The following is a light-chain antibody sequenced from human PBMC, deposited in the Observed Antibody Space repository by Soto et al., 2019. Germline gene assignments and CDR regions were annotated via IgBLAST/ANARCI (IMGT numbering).Light chain of an antibody. CDR2: GAS. V-gene: IGKV3-20*01. J-gene: IGKJ1*01. CDR1: ESVTSSY. Sequence: EIVLTKSPGTLSLSPGARATLSCRASESVTSSYLAWYQHKPGQAPRLLIYGASNRATGIPDRFSGSGSGKGFTLTITRLESEDFAVYECHQYGRSPRTFVQGTKVEI. CDR3: HQYGRSPRT.